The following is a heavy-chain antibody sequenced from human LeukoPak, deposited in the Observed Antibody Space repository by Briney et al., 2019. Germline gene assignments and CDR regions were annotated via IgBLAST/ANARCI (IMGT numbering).Heavy chain of an antibody. J-gene: IGHJ4*02. CDR1: GYTFTSYA. CDR3: ARGTVTTLRDFDY. CDR2: INAGNGNT. V-gene: IGHV1-3*01. D-gene: IGHD4-17*01. Sequence: ASVKVSCKASGYTFTSYAMHWVRQAPGQRLEWMGWINAGNGNTKYSQKFQGRVTITRGTSASTAYMELSSLRSEDTAVYYCARGTVTTLRDFDYWGQGTLVTVSS.